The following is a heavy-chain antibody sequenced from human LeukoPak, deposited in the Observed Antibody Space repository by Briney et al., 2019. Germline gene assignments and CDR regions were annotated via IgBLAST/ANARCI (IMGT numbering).Heavy chain of an antibody. D-gene: IGHD1-26*01. V-gene: IGHV3-53*01. Sequence: PGGSLRLSCAASGFTVNSHYMSWARQAPGKGLEWVSIIYDGGTTSYEDSVKGRFTISRDNSNNILYLQMSSLRAEVTAVYYCATVAGGTYHFDLWGQGALVTVSS. CDR3: ATVAGGTYHFDL. CDR1: GFTVNSHY. J-gene: IGHJ4*02. CDR2: IYDGGTT.